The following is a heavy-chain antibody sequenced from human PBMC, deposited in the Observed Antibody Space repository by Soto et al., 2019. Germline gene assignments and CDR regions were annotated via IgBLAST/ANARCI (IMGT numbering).Heavy chain of an antibody. J-gene: IGHJ4*02. CDR2: IKNDGGEQ. V-gene: IGHV3-7*03. CDR3: SRENWCQAY. CDR1: GFTFSAYY. Sequence: GGSLRLSCAASGFTFSAYYMTWVRQAPGKGLEWVASIKNDGGEQYYVDSVKGRFTISRDNAKNSVYLQMNSLRAGDTAVYYCSRENWCQAYLGQGGLVTVS. D-gene: IGHD2-15*01.